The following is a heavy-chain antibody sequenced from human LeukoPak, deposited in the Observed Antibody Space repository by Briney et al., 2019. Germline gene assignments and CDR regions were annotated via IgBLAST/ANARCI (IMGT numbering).Heavy chain of an antibody. V-gene: IGHV4-59*08. Sequence: PSETLSLTCTVSGGSISSYYWSWIRQPPGKGLEWIGYIYYSGSTNYNPSLKSRVTISVDTSKNQFSLKLSSVTAADTAVYYCARWGDSSGYYFLHFDYWGQGTLVTVSS. CDR2: IYYSGST. CDR1: GGSISSYY. D-gene: IGHD3-22*01. CDR3: ARWGDSSGYYFLHFDY. J-gene: IGHJ4*02.